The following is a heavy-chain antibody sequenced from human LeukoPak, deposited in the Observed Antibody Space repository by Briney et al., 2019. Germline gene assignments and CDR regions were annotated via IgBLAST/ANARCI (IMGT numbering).Heavy chain of an antibody. D-gene: IGHD2-21*02. CDR1: GDSISSYY. Sequence: SETLSLTCTVSGDSISSYYWSWIRQPPGKGLEWIGYIYYSGSTNYNPSLKSRVTMSVDMSKNQFSLKLSSVTAADTAVYYCARGGGVVVTAAHFDYWGRGTLVTVSS. V-gene: IGHV4-59*01. J-gene: IGHJ4*02. CDR2: IYYSGST. CDR3: ARGGGVVVTAAHFDY.